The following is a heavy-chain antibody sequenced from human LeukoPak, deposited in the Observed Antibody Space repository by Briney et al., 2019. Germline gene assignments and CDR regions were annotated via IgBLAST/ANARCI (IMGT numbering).Heavy chain of an antibody. CDR3: ARHYYDSNWFDP. D-gene: IGHD3-3*01. J-gene: IGHJ5*02. CDR1: GGSISSSSYY. Sequence: SETLSLTCTVSGGSISSSSYYWGWIRQPPGKGLEWIGRIYYSGSTYYNPSLKSRVTISVDTSKNQFSLKLSSVTAADTAVYYCARHYYDSNWFDPWGQGTLVTVSS. CDR2: IYYSGST. V-gene: IGHV4-39*01.